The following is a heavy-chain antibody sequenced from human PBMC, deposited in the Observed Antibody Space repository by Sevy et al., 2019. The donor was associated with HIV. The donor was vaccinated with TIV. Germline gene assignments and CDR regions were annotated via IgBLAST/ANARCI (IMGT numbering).Heavy chain of an antibody. D-gene: IGHD5-18*01. V-gene: IGHV3-30*18. CDR1: GFTFSSYG. Sequence: GGSLRLSCAASGFTFSSYGMHWVRQAPGKGLEWVAVISYDGSNKYYADSVKGRFTISRDNSKNTLYLQMNSLRAEDTAGYYCAKDLSVTSVFDYWGQGTLVTVSS. J-gene: IGHJ4*02. CDR2: ISYDGSNK. CDR3: AKDLSVTSVFDY.